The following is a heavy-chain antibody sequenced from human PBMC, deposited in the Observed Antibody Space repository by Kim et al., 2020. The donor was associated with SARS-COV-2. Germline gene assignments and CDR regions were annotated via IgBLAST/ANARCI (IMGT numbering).Heavy chain of an antibody. CDR1: GYTFTSYA. V-gene: IGHV1-3*01. D-gene: IGHD6-19*01. CDR3: ARTGGEQWLDENWFDP. J-gene: IGHJ5*02. CDR2: INAGNGNT. Sequence: ASVKVSCKASGYTFTSYAMHWVRQAPGQRLEWMGWINAGNGNTKYSQKFQGRVTITRDTSASTAYMELSSLRSEDTAVYYCARTGGEQWLDENWFDPWGQGTLVTVSS.